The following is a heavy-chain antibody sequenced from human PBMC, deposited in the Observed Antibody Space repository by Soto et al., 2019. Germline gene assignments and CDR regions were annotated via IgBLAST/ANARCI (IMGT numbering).Heavy chain of an antibody. Sequence: QVQLVQSGAEVKKPGASVKVSCKASGYTFTSYAMHWVRQAPGQRLEWMGWINAGNGNTKYSQKFQGRVTITRDTSAGKAQIELSSLRSEDTAVYYCARDVGATGDWGQGTLVTVSS. CDR1: GYTFTSYA. J-gene: IGHJ4*02. CDR3: ARDVGATGD. V-gene: IGHV1-3*01. CDR2: INAGNGNT. D-gene: IGHD1-26*01.